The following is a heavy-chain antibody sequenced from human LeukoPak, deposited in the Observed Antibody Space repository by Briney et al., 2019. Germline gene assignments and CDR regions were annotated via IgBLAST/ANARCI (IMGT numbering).Heavy chain of an antibody. CDR1: GGSISSYY. Sequence: SETLSLTCTVSGGSISSYYWSWIRQPPGKGLEWIGYIYYSGSTNYNPSLKHRVTISVDTSKNQFSLKLSSVTAADTAVYYCARGRGKTNIMNSSSTSCYAGYYYYYYMDVWGKGTTVTASS. CDR3: ARGRGKTNIMNSSSTSCYAGYYYYYYMDV. CDR2: IYYSGST. J-gene: IGHJ6*03. D-gene: IGHD2-2*01. V-gene: IGHV4-59*01.